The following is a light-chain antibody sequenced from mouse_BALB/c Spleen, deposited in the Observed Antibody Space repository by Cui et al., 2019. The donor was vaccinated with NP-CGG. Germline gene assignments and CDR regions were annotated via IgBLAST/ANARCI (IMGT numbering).Light chain of an antibody. V-gene: IGLV1*01. Sequence: QAVVTQESALPTSPGETVTLTCRSSTGAVTTSNYANWVQEKPDHLFTGLIGGTKNRVSGVPARFSGSLIGDKAALTITGAQTEDEAIYFCALWYSNHWVFGGGTKLTVL. J-gene: IGLJ1*01. CDR3: ALWYSNHWV. CDR2: GTK. CDR1: TGAVTTSNY.